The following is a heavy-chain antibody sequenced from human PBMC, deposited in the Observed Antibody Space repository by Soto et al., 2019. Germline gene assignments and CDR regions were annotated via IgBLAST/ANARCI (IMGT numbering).Heavy chain of an antibody. V-gene: IGHV4-61*01. D-gene: IGHD3-3*01. CDR1: GGSVSSGRYY. Sequence: SETLSLTCTVSGGSVSSGRYYWSWIRQPPGKGLEWIGYIYYSGSTNYNPSLKSRVTISVDTSKNQFSLKLSSVTAADTAVYYCARGVGVVTFFDYWGQGTLVTVSS. CDR3: ARGVGVVTFFDY. J-gene: IGHJ4*02. CDR2: IYYSGST.